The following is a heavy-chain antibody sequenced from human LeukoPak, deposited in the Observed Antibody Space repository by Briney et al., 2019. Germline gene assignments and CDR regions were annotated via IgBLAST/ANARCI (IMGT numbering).Heavy chain of an antibody. D-gene: IGHD3-10*01. CDR3: ARRNMVRGVISGPNFGY. CDR2: IYSGGST. CDR1: GFTVSSNY. V-gene: IGHV3-66*01. J-gene: IGHJ4*02. Sequence: GGSLRLSCAASGFTVSSNYMSWVRQAPGKGLEWVSVIYSGGSTYYADSVKGRFTLSRDNSKNTLYLQMNTLRAEDTAVYYCARRNMVRGVISGPNFGYWGQGTLVTVSS.